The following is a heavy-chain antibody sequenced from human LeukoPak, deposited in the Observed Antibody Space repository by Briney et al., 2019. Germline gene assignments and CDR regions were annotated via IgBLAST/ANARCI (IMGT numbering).Heavy chain of an antibody. CDR3: ARFKVGSNTTQKNAFDI. Sequence: PGGSLRLSCAASGFTFSNYAMHWVRQAPGKGLEWVAVISFDATKEYFAKSVTGRFTISRDNSKSTLFLQMHSLRVEDTALYFCARFKVGSNTTQKNAFDIWGRGTVVTVSS. CDR1: GFTFSNYA. V-gene: IGHV3-30*01. J-gene: IGHJ3*02. D-gene: IGHD1-26*01. CDR2: ISFDATKE.